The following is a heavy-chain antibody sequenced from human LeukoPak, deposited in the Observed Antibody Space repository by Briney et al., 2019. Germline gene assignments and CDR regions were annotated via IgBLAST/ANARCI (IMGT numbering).Heavy chain of an antibody. V-gene: IGHV1-2*02. CDR3: AREGETGNWFDP. CDR2: INPDSDIT. J-gene: IGHJ5*02. D-gene: IGHD1-14*01. CDR1: GYSFTDHY. Sequence: ASVKVSCKASGYSFTDHYVHWVRQAPGQALEWMDWINPDSDITNSAQKFQGRVIMTRDTSISAVYMELSRLRYDDTAIYYCAREGETGNWFDPWGQGTLVTVSS.